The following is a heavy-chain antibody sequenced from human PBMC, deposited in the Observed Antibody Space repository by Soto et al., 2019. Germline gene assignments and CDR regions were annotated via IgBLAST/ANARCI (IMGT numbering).Heavy chain of an antibody. CDR3: TTVFPLPLVGATGWFDP. D-gene: IGHD1-26*01. J-gene: IGHJ5*02. CDR2: INAGNGNT. CDR1: RYTFTSCA. Sequence: ASVKVSCKASRYTFTSCAMHWARQAPGQRLEWMGWINAGNGNTKYSQKFQGRVTMTEDTSTDTAYMELSSLRSEDTAVYYCTTVFPLPLVGATGWFDPWGQGTLVTVSS. V-gene: IGHV1-3*01.